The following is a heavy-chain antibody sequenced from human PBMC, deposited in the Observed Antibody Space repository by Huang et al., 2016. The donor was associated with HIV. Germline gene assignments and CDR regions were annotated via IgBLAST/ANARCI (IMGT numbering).Heavy chain of an antibody. CDR1: GYSFTYHH. J-gene: IGHJ4*02. D-gene: IGHD3-16*01. CDR3: ARGPYTDFVWGSYFDY. CDR2: INPRSVKT. V-gene: IGHV1-46*01. Sequence: QVQLVHSGAEVKKPGASVRVSCTAFGYSFTYHHIHWVRQAPGQGLEVMGRINPRSVKTTYAQKFQGRATMTRDTSTNTVYMELSSLKSEDTAVYYCARGPYTDFVWGSYFDYWGQGTLVTVSS.